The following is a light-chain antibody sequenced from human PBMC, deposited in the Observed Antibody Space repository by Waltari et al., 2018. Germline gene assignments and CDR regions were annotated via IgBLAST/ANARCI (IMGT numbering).Light chain of an antibody. CDR3: QQYHSYSYT. CDR1: QTIGSW. V-gene: IGKV1-5*03. J-gene: IGKJ2*01. CDR2: KAS. Sequence: DIQMTQSPSTLSASVGDRVTITCRASQTIGSWLAWYQQKPGKAPKLLIYKASTLESGVPSRFSGSGSATDFTLTISSLQPDDFATYYCQQYHSYSYTFGQGTRLEI.